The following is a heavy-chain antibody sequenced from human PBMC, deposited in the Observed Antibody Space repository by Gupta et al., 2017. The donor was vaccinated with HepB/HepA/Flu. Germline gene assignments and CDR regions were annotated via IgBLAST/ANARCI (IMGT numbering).Heavy chain of an antibody. D-gene: IGHD5-12*01. V-gene: IGHV3-7*01. J-gene: IGHJ4*02. CDR1: GFRFSNCW. CDR2: IKRDGSEK. CDR3: SAATI. Sequence: EVQLVESGGGLVQPGGSLRLSCAASGFRFSNCWMNWFRQAPGKGLEWVANIKRDGSEKYYADSVKGRFTISRDNAKNSLFLQMNSLRAADTAVYYCSAATIWGQGTLVTVSS.